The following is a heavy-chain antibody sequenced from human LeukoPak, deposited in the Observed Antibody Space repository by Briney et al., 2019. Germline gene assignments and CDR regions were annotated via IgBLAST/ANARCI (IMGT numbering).Heavy chain of an antibody. Sequence: SETLSLTCTVSGGSISSYYWSWIRQPPGKGLEWIGYIYYSGSTNYNPSLKSRVTISVDTSKNQFSLKLSSVTAADTAVYYCARSTVVVPAANYYYYYYMDVWGKGTTVTVSS. J-gene: IGHJ6*03. CDR1: GGSISSYY. V-gene: IGHV4-59*08. D-gene: IGHD2-2*01. CDR3: ARSTVVVPAANYYYYYYMDV. CDR2: IYYSGST.